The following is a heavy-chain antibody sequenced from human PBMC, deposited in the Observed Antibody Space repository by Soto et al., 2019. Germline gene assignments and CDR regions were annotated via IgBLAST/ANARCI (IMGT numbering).Heavy chain of an antibody. CDR3: ARDIKGCWELPNYYYYYGMDV. J-gene: IGHJ6*02. CDR2: IKHNGSDK. D-gene: IGHD1-26*01. CDR1: GFTFSSYW. Sequence: PGGSLRLSCAASGFTFSSYWMSWVRQAPGKGLEWVANIKHNGSDKYYVDSVKGRFTISRDNAKNSLYLQMNSLRAEDTAVYYCARDIKGCWELPNYYYYYGMDVWGQGTTVTLSS. V-gene: IGHV3-7*01.